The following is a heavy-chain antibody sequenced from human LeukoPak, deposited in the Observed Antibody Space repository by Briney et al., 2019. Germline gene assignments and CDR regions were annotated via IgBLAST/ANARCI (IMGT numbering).Heavy chain of an antibody. CDR1: GYTFTGYY. Sequence: ASVKVSCKASGYTFTGYYMHWVRQAPGQGLEWMGWINPNSGDTNYAQKFQGRVTMTRETSISTAYIELSRLRFDDTAVYYCARGPLEYCSGGTCYSGRNWFDPWGQGTLVTVSS. V-gene: IGHV1-2*02. J-gene: IGHJ5*02. CDR2: INPNSGDT. D-gene: IGHD2-15*01. CDR3: ARGPLEYCSGGTCYSGRNWFDP.